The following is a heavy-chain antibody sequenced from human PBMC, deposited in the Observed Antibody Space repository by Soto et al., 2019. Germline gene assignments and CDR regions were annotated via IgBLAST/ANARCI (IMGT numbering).Heavy chain of an antibody. D-gene: IGHD3-3*01. CDR1: GFTFSSYA. CDR2: ISGSGGST. CDR3: ANGHDFWSGFTY. V-gene: IGHV3-23*01. J-gene: IGHJ4*02. Sequence: EVQLLESGGGLVQPGGSLRLSCAASGFTFSSYAMSWVRQALGKGLEWVSAISGSGGSTYYADSVKGRFTISRHNSKNTQYLQMNSLRTEDTAVYYCANGHDFWSGFTYWGQGTLVTVSS.